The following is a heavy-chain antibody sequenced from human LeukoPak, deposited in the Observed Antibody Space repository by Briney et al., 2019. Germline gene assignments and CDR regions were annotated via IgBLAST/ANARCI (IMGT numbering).Heavy chain of an antibody. Sequence: SEALSLTCAVYGRSFSGYYWSWIRQPSGKGLESIGEINHSGRTNYNPSLKSRVTITVDTSKNQFSLKLSSVTAADTAVYYCARTTSTAAGTVYFQHWGQGTPVTV. CDR1: GRSFSGYY. D-gene: IGHD6-13*01. CDR3: ARTTSTAAGTVYFQH. J-gene: IGHJ1*01. V-gene: IGHV4-34*01. CDR2: INHSGRT.